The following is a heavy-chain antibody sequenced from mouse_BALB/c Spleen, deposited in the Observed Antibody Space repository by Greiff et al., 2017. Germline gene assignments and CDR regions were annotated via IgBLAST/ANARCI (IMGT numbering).Heavy chain of an antibody. V-gene: IGHV5-6*01. Sequence: EVKVVESGGDLVKPGGSLKLSCAASGFTFSSYGMSWVRQTPDKRLEWVATISSGGSYTYYPDSVKGRFTISRDNAKNTLYLQMSSLKSEDTAMYYCARHGGIHYYGSRNYLDYWGQGTTLTVSS. CDR1: GFTFSSYG. J-gene: IGHJ2*01. D-gene: IGHD1-2*01. CDR2: ISSGGSYT. CDR3: ARHGGIHYYGSRNYLDY.